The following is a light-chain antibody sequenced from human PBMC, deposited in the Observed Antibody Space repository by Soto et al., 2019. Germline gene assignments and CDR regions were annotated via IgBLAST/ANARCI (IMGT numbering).Light chain of an antibody. Sequence: QSALTQSPSVSAAPGQKVTISCSGSSSNIGHNYVSWYQQLPGTAPKLLIYDNNERPSGIPDRFSGSKSGTSATLGITGLQTGDEADYYCGTWDSSLSAGVFGGGTKVTVL. J-gene: IGLJ3*02. CDR3: GTWDSSLSAGV. CDR2: DNN. CDR1: SSNIGHNY. V-gene: IGLV1-51*01.